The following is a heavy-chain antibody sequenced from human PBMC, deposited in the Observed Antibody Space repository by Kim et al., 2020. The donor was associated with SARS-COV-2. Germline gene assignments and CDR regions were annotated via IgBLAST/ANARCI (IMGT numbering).Heavy chain of an antibody. D-gene: IGHD4-17*01. J-gene: IGHJ3*02. V-gene: IGHV4-39*07. CDR3: ARDEATVVTPHDAFDI. CDR1: GGSISSSSYY. CDR2: IYYSGST. Sequence: SETLSLTCTVSGGSISSSSYYWGWIRQPPGKGLEWIGSIYYSGSTYYNPSLKSRVTISVDTSKNQFSLKLSSVTAADTAVYYCARDEATVVTPHDAFDIWGQGTMVTVSS.